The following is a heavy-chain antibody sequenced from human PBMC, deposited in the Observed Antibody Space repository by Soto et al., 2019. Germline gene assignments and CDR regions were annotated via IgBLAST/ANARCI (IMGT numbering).Heavy chain of an antibody. Sequence: QVQLVESGGGVVQPGRSLRLSCAASGFTFSRYGMHWVRQAQGKGLEWVAVIWYDGSNKYYADSVKGRFTISRDNSKNTLYLQMNSLRAEDTAVYYCARGGYYYYGMDVWGQGTTVTVS. V-gene: IGHV3-33*01. CDR3: ARGGYYYYGMDV. CDR2: IWYDGSNK. CDR1: GFTFSRYG. J-gene: IGHJ6*02.